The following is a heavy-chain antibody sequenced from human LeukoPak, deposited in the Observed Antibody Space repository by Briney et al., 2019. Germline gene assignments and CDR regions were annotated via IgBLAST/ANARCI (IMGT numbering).Heavy chain of an antibody. J-gene: IGHJ4*02. Sequence: ASVKVSCKASGYTFTSYGISWVRQATGQGLEWIGSMNPNSGNTGYAQKFQGRVTMTRNTSISTAYMELSSLRSEDTAVYYCARGESSYDFWSGYSTYWGQGTLLTVSS. CDR1: GYTFTSYG. D-gene: IGHD3-3*01. V-gene: IGHV1-8*01. CDR2: MNPNSGNT. CDR3: ARGESSYDFWSGYSTY.